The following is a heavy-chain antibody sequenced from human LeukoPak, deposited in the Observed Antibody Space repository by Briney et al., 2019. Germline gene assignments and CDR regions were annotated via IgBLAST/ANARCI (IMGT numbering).Heavy chain of an antibody. CDR3: ARDTYHDSSGYYYSDY. CDR1: GFTFNSYN. CDR2: ITTSSSTI. J-gene: IGHJ4*02. V-gene: IGHV3-48*01. D-gene: IGHD3-22*01. Sequence: GGSLRLSCAAFGFTFNSYNMNWVRQAPGKGLEWVSYITTSSSTIYYADSVKGRFTISRENAKNTLYLQMNSLRAEDTAVYYCARDTYHDSSGYYYSDYWGQGTLVTVSS.